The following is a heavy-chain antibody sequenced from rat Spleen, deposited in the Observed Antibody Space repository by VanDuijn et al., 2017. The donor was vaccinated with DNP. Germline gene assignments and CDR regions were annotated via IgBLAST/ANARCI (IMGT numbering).Heavy chain of an antibody. CDR1: GFTFNNYW. D-gene: IGHD4-3*01. J-gene: IGHJ2*01. Sequence: EVQLVESGGDLVQPGRSLKLSCVASGFTFNNYWMTWIRQVPGKGLGWVASISSSGGSTYYPDSVKGRFTISRDNAKNTLYLQMNSLRSEDMATYYCASWGIRAYYFDSWGQGVMVTVSS. CDR3: ASWGIRAYYFDS. V-gene: IGHV5-31*01. CDR2: ISSSGGST.